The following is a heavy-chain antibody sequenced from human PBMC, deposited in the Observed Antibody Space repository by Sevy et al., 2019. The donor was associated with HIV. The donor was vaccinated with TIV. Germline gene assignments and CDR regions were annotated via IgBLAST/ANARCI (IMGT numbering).Heavy chain of an antibody. CDR2: FDPQDDEP. CDR3: ATVGLRYFSGSSSYQGDWFDP. D-gene: IGHD2-15*01. Sequence: ASVKASCKVSGYTLTKLSIHWVRQAPGKGLEWMGDFDPQDDEPVYAQRFQGRLTMTEDTSTDTAYMELSSLTPEDTAVYYCATVGLRYFSGSSSYQGDWFDPWGQGTRVTVSS. CDR1: GYTLTKLS. V-gene: IGHV1-24*01. J-gene: IGHJ5*02.